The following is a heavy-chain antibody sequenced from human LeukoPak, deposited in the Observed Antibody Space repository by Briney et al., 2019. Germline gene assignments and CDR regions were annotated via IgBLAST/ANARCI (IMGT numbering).Heavy chain of an antibody. D-gene: IGHD1-1*01. CDR1: GYTFTGYY. Sequence: ASVKVSCKASGYTFTGYYMHWVRQAPGQGLEWMGWINPSSGGTNYAQKFQGRVTMTRDTSISTAYMELSRLRSDDTAVYYCASVGTTGTQGPLYYFDYWGQGTLVTVSS. CDR2: INPSSGGT. J-gene: IGHJ4*02. V-gene: IGHV1-2*02. CDR3: ASVGTTGTQGPLYYFDY.